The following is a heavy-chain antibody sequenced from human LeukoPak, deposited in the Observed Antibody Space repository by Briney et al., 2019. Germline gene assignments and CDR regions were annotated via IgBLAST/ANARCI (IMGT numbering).Heavy chain of an antibody. CDR3: ARAGLKGKRNWFDP. CDR2: VYTRGST. V-gene: IGHV4-4*07. Sequence: WEPLSLTCTVSGGSMSSYYWSCIRQPAGGGLEWIGRVYTRGSTNYNPSLKSRVTMAVDTSKNQFSLKLSSVTAADTAVYYCARAGLKGKRNWFDPWGQATLVTVSS. D-gene: IGHD2-8*01. J-gene: IGHJ5*02. CDR1: GGSMSSYY.